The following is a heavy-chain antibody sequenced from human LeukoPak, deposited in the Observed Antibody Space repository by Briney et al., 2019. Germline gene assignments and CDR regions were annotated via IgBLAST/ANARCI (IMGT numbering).Heavy chain of an antibody. Sequence: PSETLSVTCTVSGGSISSSSYYWGWIRQPPGRGLEWIGSIDYSGRRYYDPSLKSRVTISVDTSNSQISLRLNSVTAADTAIYYCARQSRSSASRHASIVYRGQGNLVTVSS. CDR1: GGSISSSSYY. D-gene: IGHD6-19*01. CDR3: ARQSRSSASRHASIVY. J-gene: IGHJ4*02. V-gene: IGHV4-39*01. CDR2: IDYSGRR.